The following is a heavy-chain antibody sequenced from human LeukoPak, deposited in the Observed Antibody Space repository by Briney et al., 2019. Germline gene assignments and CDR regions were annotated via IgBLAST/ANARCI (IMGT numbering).Heavy chain of an antibody. D-gene: IGHD6-13*01. J-gene: IGHJ4*02. V-gene: IGHV4-34*01. Sequence: SETLSLTCAVYGGSFSGYYWSWIRQPPGKGLEWIGEINHSGSTNYNPSLKSRVTISVDTSKNQFSLKLSSVTAADTAVYYCATGYSSSWYNHWGQGTLVTVSS. CDR3: ATGYSSSWYNH. CDR1: GGSFSGYY. CDR2: INHSGST.